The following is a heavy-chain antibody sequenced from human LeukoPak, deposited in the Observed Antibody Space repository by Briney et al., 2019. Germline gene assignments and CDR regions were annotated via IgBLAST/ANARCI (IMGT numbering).Heavy chain of an antibody. CDR1: GVSISGYY. D-gene: IGHD3-22*01. CDR2: ISYSGST. CDR3: ARAWGYYDSSGWVHACDI. Sequence: SETLSLTCTVSGVSISGYYWSWIRHPPGKGLEWIWYISYSGSTNNKPSLKSRVTISVDPSKHQLSLRLSSVTAADTAVYYRARAWGYYDSSGWVHACDIWGQGTMVTVSS. V-gene: IGHV4-59*01. J-gene: IGHJ3*02.